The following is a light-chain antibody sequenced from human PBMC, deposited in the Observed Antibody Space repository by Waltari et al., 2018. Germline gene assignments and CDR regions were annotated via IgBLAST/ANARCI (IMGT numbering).Light chain of an antibody. J-gene: IGLJ2*01. V-gene: IGLV1-40*01. Sequence: QSVLTQPPSVSGAPGQRVTISCTGSRSNIGARHDVHWYQQLPVTAPKLLIYGNSNRPSGVPDRFSGSKSGTSASLAITGLQAEDEADYYCQSYDSSLSGHVVFGGGTKLTVL. CDR1: RSNIGARHD. CDR2: GNS. CDR3: QSYDSSLSGHVV.